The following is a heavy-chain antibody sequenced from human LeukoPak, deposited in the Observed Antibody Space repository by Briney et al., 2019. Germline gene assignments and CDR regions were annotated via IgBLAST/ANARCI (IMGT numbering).Heavy chain of an antibody. Sequence: ASVKVSCKASGYTFTIYYIHWVRQAPGQGLEWMGIINPSGGSTSYAQKFQGRVTMTRDTATSTGYMEVSSLRSEDTAMYYCTRDSYSGYDRYLGYWGQGTLVTVSS. CDR1: GYTFTIYY. J-gene: IGHJ4*02. V-gene: IGHV1-46*03. CDR2: INPSGGST. D-gene: IGHD5-12*01. CDR3: TRDSYSGYDRYLGY.